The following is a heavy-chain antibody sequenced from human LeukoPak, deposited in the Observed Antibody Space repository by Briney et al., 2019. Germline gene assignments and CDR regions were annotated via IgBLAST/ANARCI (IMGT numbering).Heavy chain of an antibody. J-gene: IGHJ5*02. CDR3: ARTMANLFDP. CDR2: INPNSGDT. V-gene: IGHV1-2*02. Sequence: GASVKVSFKASGYTFTGYYMHWVRQAPGQGLEWMGWINPNSGDTKYAQKFQGRVTMTSGTSISTAYMELSRLRSDDTAVYYCARTMANLFDPWGQGTLVTVSS. D-gene: IGHD4/OR15-4a*01. CDR1: GYTFTGYY.